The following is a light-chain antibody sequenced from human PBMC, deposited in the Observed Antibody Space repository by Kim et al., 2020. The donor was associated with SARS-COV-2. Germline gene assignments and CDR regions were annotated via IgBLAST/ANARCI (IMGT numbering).Light chain of an antibody. Sequence: DIQMTQSPSSLSASVGDRVTITCRASQSISSYLNWYQQKPGKAPKLLIYAASSLQSGVPSRFSGSGYGTDFTLTISSLRPEDFASYYCKQSWTFGQGTKVDIK. J-gene: IGKJ1*01. CDR2: AAS. CDR1: QSISSY. V-gene: IGKV1-39*01. CDR3: KQSWT.